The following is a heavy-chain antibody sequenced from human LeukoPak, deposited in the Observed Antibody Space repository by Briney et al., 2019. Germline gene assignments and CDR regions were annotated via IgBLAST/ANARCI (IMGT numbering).Heavy chain of an antibody. CDR1: GGTFSSYA. V-gene: IGHV1-69*06. D-gene: IGHD3-22*01. CDR3: ARYYYDSSGFLDY. CDR2: IIPIFGTA. J-gene: IGHJ4*02. Sequence: SVKVSCKASGGTFSSYAISWVRQAPGQGLEWMGGIIPIFGTANYAQKFQGRVTITADKSTSTAYMELSSLRSEDTAVYYCARYYYDSSGFLDYWGQGTLVTVSS.